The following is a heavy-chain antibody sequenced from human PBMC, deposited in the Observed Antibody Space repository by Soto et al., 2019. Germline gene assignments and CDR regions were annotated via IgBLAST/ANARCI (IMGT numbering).Heavy chain of an antibody. CDR1: GFTFSSYG. Sequence: SLRLSCAASGFTFSSYGMHWVRQAPGKGLEWVAVIWYDGSNKYYADSVKGRFTISRDNSKNTLYLQMNSLRAEDTAVYYCARGITPYSSGWYITPYYYYGMDVWGQGTTVTVSS. J-gene: IGHJ6*02. CDR3: ARGITPYSSGWYITPYYYYGMDV. V-gene: IGHV3-33*01. CDR2: IWYDGSNK. D-gene: IGHD6-19*01.